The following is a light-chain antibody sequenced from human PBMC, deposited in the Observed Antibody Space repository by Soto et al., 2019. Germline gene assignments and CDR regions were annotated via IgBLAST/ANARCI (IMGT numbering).Light chain of an antibody. CDR1: QGISSA. J-gene: IGKJ2*01. CDR2: DAS. V-gene: IGKV1-13*02. Sequence: ALQLTQCPSSLSASVGDRVTITCRASQGISSALAWYQQKPGKAPKLLVYDASSLESRVPSSFSSSGSETDLTRPRSSLTPEDFATNYDQQFNSYPPYTVGQGPELEIK. CDR3: QQFNSYPPYT.